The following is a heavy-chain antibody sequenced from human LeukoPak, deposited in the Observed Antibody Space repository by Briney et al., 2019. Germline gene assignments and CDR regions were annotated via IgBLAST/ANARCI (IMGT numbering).Heavy chain of an antibody. D-gene: IGHD3-3*01. V-gene: IGHV1-8*01. CDR1: GYTFTSYD. CDR3: ARLANYDFWSGYYILRDPYYYYGMDV. CDR2: MNPNSGNT. Sequence: ASVKVSCKASGYTFTSYDINWVRQATGQGPEWMGWMNPNSGNTGYAQKFQGRVTMTRNTSISTAYMELSSLRSEDTAVYYCARLANYDFWSGYYILRDPYYYYGMDVWGQGTTVTVSS. J-gene: IGHJ6*02.